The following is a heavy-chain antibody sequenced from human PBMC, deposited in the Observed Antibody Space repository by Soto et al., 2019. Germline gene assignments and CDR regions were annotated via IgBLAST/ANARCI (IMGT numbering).Heavy chain of an antibody. CDR1: GLTFSSYW. CDR3: ARASGSNIHFDY. V-gene: IGHV3-74*01. Sequence: EVQLVESGGGLVQPGGSLRLSCAASGLTFSSYWMHWVRQAPGKGLVWVSRINTDGSSTTYADSVKGRFTISRDNTKNPLTLQMNSLRVEDTAVYYCARASGSNIHFDYWGQGTLFTVSS. CDR2: INTDGSST. J-gene: IGHJ4*02. D-gene: IGHD1-26*01.